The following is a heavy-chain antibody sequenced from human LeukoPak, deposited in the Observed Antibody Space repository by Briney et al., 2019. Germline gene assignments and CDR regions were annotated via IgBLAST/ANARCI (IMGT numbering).Heavy chain of an antibody. D-gene: IGHD5-18*01. CDR1: GFTFSSYA. V-gene: IGHV3-23*01. J-gene: IGHJ4*02. CDR2: ISGSGGST. Sequence: GGSLRLSCAASGFTFSSYAMSGVRQAPGEGLEWVSAISGSGGSTYYADSVKGRFTISRDNSKNTLYLQMNSLRAEDTAVYYCAKDFRGYSYGPGSGFDYWGQGTLVTVSS. CDR3: AKDFRGYSYGPGSGFDY.